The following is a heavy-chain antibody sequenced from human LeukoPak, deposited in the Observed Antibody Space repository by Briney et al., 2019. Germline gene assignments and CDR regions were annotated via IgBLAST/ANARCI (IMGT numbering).Heavy chain of an antibody. V-gene: IGHV3-20*04. CDR1: GFTFDDYG. D-gene: IGHD6-19*01. Sequence: GGSLRLSCAASGFTFDDYGMSWVRQAPGKGLEWVSGINWNGGSTGYADSVKGRFTISRDNAKNSLYLQMNSLRAEDTALYYCARALAGSGGVLYGMDVWGQGTTVTVSS. CDR3: ARALAGSGGVLYGMDV. CDR2: INWNGGST. J-gene: IGHJ6*02.